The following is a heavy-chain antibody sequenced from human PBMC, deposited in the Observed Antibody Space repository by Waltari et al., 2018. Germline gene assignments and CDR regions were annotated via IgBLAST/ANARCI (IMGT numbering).Heavy chain of an antibody. CDR1: GFPFSNLS. J-gene: IGHJ4*02. V-gene: IGHV3-33*01. CDR2: IWYDGSNE. CDR3: ARGEDIIGTILLGDY. Sequence: QVQLVESGGGVVQPGRSLRRGCAASGFPFSNLSMHWVRQAPGKGLEWVALIWYDGSNEYYANSVQGRFTVSRDNSKNTLFLQMDSLRAEDTAVYYCARGEDIIGTILLGDYWGQGTLVTVSS. D-gene: IGHD1-7*01.